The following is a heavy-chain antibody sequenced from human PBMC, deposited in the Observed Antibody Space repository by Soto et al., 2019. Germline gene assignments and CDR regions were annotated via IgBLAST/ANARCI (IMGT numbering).Heavy chain of an antibody. J-gene: IGHJ4*02. V-gene: IGHV1-46*03. CDR3: ARGKGLGELSLWFPLGY. D-gene: IGHD3-16*02. CDR2: INPSGGST. CDR1: GYTFTSYY. Sequence: ASVKVSCTASGYTFTSYYMHWVRQAPGQGLEWMGIINPSGGSTSYAQKFQGRVTMTRDTSTSTVYMELSSLRSEDTAVYYCARGKGLGELSLWFPLGYWGQGTLVTVSS.